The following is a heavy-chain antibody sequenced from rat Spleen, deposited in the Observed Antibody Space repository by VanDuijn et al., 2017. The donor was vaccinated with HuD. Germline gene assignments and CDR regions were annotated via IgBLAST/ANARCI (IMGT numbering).Heavy chain of an antibody. V-gene: IGHV5-20*01. Sequence: EVQLVESDGGLVQPGRSLKLSCAASGFTFSDCYMAWVRQAPTKGLEWVATIGSSGGSIFYRDSVKGRFTLSRDNAKTTLYLHMNSLRSEDTATYYCTRGTYYRHWGQGVMVTVSS. CDR1: GFTFSDCY. J-gene: IGHJ2*01. CDR2: IGSSGGSI. D-gene: IGHD1-12*01. CDR3: TRGTYYRH.